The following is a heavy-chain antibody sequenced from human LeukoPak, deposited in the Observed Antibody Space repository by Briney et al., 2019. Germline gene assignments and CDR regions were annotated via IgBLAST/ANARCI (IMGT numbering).Heavy chain of an antibody. Sequence: GGSLRLSCAASGFVFSSYWMHCVRQAPGKGPMWVSHINGERSSTSYADSVKGRFTISRDNAKNTLYLQMNTLRADDTAVYYCARGGTQSTSPADYWGQGTPVTVSS. J-gene: IGHJ4*02. CDR2: INGERSST. D-gene: IGHD2-2*01. CDR1: GFVFSSYW. CDR3: ARGGTQSTSPADY. V-gene: IGHV3-74*01.